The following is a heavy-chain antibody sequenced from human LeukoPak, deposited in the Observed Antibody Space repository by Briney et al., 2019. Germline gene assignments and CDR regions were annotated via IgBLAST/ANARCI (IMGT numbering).Heavy chain of an antibody. CDR1: GFTFSSYS. J-gene: IGHJ3*02. CDR2: ISSSSSYI. V-gene: IGHV3-21*01. Sequence: RAEGSLRLSCAASGFTFSSYSMNWVRQAPGKGLEWVSSISSSSSYIYYADSVKGRFTISRDNAKNSLYLQMNSLRAEDTAVYYCARAHYGDYALGAFDIWGQGTMVTVSS. CDR3: ARAHYGDYALGAFDI. D-gene: IGHD4-17*01.